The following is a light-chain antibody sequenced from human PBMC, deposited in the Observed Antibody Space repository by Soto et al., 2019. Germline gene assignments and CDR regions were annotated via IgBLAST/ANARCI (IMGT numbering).Light chain of an antibody. V-gene: IGKV1-13*02. CDR1: QGISSA. Sequence: GDRVTITCRASQGISSALAWYQQKPGKAPKLLIYDASSLESGVPARFSGSGSGTEFTLTISTLQPEDFATYFCQESYSTPAVSFGGGTKVDIK. CDR3: QESYSTPAVS. CDR2: DAS. J-gene: IGKJ4*01.